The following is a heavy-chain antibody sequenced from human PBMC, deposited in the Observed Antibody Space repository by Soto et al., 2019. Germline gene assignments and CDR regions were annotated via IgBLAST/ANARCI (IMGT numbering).Heavy chain of an antibody. D-gene: IGHD3-16*01. CDR3: AHAFGGTSWPNDAFDV. J-gene: IGHJ3*01. V-gene: IGHV2-5*02. CDR2: IYWDDDT. CDR1: GFSFSADGVG. Sequence: HITLKESGPPLVKPTQTLTLTCIFSGFSFSADGVGVGWIRQPPGKTLEWLALIYWDDDTRYRPSLKSRLTLTKDSSKNHVVLTMTNMDPLDTATYYCAHAFGGTSWPNDAFDVWGQGTVVTVSS.